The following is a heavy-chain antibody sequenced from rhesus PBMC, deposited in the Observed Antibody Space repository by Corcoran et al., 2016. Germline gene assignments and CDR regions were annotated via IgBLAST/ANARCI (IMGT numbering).Heavy chain of an antibody. V-gene: IGHV4S14*01. CDR2: IYGSGGSN. CDR3: ARVGSSWSEWDTVGTEWYFDL. J-gene: IGHJ2*01. D-gene: IGHD5-42*01. Sequence: QVQLQESGPGLVKPSETLSPTCAVSGYFISSGYYWVWIRPPPWKGLEWIGMIYGSGGSNYLNPSLKSRVTRSVDTSKNQFSLKLSSVTAADTAVYYCARVGSSWSEWDTVGTEWYFDLWGPGTPITISS. CDR1: GYFISSGYY.